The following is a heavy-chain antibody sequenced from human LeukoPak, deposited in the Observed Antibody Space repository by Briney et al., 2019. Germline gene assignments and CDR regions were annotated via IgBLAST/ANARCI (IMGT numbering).Heavy chain of an antibody. D-gene: IGHD4-17*01. CDR2: ISAYNGNT. CDR1: GYTFTSYG. Sequence: ASVKVSCKASGYTFTSYGISWVRQAPGQGLEWMGWISAYNGNTNYAQKLRGRVTMTTDTSTSTAYMELRSLRSDDTAVYYCARHPDYGDYEGLIDYWGQGTLVTVSS. J-gene: IGHJ4*02. V-gene: IGHV1-18*01. CDR3: ARHPDYGDYEGLIDY.